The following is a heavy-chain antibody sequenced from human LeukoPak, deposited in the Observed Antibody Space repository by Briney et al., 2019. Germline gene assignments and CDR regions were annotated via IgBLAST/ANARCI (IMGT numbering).Heavy chain of an antibody. CDR2: INPNSGGT. Sequence: ASVKVSCKASGYTFTGYYMHWVRQAPGQGLEWMGWINPNSGGTNYAQKFQGRVTMTRDTSISTAYMELSRLRSDDTAVYYCARRGYSYGYRTFPKYYYYYYMDVWGKGTTVTVSS. CDR1: GYTFTGYY. D-gene: IGHD5-18*01. J-gene: IGHJ6*03. CDR3: ARRGYSYGYRTFPKYYYYYYMDV. V-gene: IGHV1-2*02.